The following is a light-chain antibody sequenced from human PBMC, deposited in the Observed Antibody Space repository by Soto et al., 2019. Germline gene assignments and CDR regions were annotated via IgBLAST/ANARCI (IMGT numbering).Light chain of an antibody. CDR2: GAS. Sequence: EIVLTQSPGTLSLSPGERATLSCRASQSVSSSFLAWYQQKPGQAPRLLIYGASNRATGIPDRFSGSGSGTDFPLTISRLDPEDFAVYYWQQYVTSPCAFGQGTKVAIE. CDR3: QQYVTSPCA. CDR1: QSVSSSF. J-gene: IGKJ1*01. V-gene: IGKV3-20*01.